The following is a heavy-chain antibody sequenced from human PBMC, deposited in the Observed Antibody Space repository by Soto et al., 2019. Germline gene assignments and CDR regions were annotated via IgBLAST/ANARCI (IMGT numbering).Heavy chain of an antibody. V-gene: IGHV3-21*01. CDR3: ASLLRYFDWPSVD. CDR1: GFTFSSYS. J-gene: IGHJ4*02. D-gene: IGHD3-9*01. Sequence: GSLRLSCAASGFTFSSYSMNWVRQAPGKGLEWVSSISSSSSYIYYADSVKGRFTISRDNAKNSLYLQMNSLRAEDTAVYYCASLLRYFDWPSVDWGQGTLVTVSS. CDR2: ISSSSSYI.